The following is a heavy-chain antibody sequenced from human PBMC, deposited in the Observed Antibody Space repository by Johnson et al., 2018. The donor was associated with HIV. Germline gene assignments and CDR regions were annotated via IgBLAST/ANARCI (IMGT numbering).Heavy chain of an antibody. CDR3: AKDKGVVVKGAFDI. D-gene: IGHD2-15*01. CDR2: ISWDGGST. J-gene: IGHJ3*02. V-gene: IGHV3-43D*03. Sequence: EVQLVESGGGVVRPGGSLRLSCAASGFTFDDYGMSWVRQAPGKGLEWVSLISWDGGSTYYADSVKGRFTISRDNAKNYLYLQMNSLRAEDTALYYCAKDKGVVVKGAFDIWGQGTMVTVSS. CDR1: GFTFDDYG.